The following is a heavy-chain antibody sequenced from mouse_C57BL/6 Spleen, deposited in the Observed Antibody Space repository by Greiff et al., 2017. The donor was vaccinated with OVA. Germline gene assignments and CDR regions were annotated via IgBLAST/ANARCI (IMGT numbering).Heavy chain of an antibody. J-gene: IGHJ1*03. D-gene: IGHD1-1*01. CDR3: AREGAYYYGSSYRNWYFDV. Sequence: QVQLKESGTELVKPGASVKLSCKASGYTFTSYWMHWVKQRPGQGLEWIGNINPSNGGTNYNEKFKSKATLTVDKSSSTAYMQLSSLTSEDSAVYYCAREGAYYYGSSYRNWYFDVWGTGTTVTVSS. CDR2: INPSNGGT. CDR1: GYTFTSYW. V-gene: IGHV1-53*01.